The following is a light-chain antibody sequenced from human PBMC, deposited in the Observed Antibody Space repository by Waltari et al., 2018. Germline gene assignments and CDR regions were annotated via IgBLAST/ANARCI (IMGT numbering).Light chain of an antibody. J-gene: IGKJ1*01. CDR1: QRLSKW. CDR2: KAS. Sequence: ITCLDSQRLSKWVAWYQEKLGKASNVVIYKASTLESGVQSRFRGSGSGTEFTLTISRLQPDDFETYYGQEYRNLGTFGQGTKVEIK. CDR3: QEYRNLGT. V-gene: IGKV1-5*03.